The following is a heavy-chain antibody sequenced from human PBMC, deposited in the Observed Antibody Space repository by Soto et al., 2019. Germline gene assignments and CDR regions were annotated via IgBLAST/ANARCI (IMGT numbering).Heavy chain of an antibody. Sequence: PSETLSLTCTVSGGSISSYYWSWIRQPPGKGLEWIGYICYSGSTNYNPSLKSRVTISVDTSKNQFSLKLSSVTAADTAVYYCARRWGPTFDFWGQGTLVTVSS. CDR2: ICYSGST. CDR3: ARRWGPTFDF. J-gene: IGHJ4*02. V-gene: IGHV4-59*01. D-gene: IGHD1-26*01. CDR1: GGSISSYY.